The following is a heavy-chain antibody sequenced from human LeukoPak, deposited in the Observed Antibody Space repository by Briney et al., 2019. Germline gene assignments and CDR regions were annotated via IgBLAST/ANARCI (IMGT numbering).Heavy chain of an antibody. D-gene: IGHD3-10*01. V-gene: IGHV1-2*02. CDR1: GYTFTVYY. Sequence: ASVNVSFTSAGYTFTVYYMHWVRHAPGQGLEWVGWINPNSGGTNYAQTFQGRVTMTRDTSISTAYMELSRLRSDDTAVYYCARGIGPGPGYWGQGTLVTVSS. CDR2: INPNSGGT. CDR3: ARGIGPGPGY. J-gene: IGHJ4*02.